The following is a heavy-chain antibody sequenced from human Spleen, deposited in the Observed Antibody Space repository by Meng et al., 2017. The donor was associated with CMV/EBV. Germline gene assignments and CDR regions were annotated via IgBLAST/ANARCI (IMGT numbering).Heavy chain of an antibody. CDR2: IYYSGST. CDR3: ARVFGVVATHYYYYGMDV. Sequence: SETLSLTCTVSGGSISSSSYYWGWIRQPPGKGLEWIGSIYYSGSTYYNPSLKSRVTISVDTSKNQFSLKLSSVTAADTAVYYCARVFGVVATHYYYYGMDVWGQGTTVTVSS. V-gene: IGHV4-39*07. J-gene: IGHJ6*02. CDR1: GGSISSSSYY. D-gene: IGHD3-3*01.